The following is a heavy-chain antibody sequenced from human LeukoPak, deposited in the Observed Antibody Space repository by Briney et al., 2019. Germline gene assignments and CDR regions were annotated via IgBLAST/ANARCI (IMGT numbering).Heavy chain of an antibody. CDR3: ARQNYGAAPLRY. V-gene: IGHV4-59*08. D-gene: IGHD4/OR15-4a*01. CDR1: GGSISSYY. J-gene: IGHJ4*02. CDR2: IYYTGST. Sequence: PSETLSLTCTVSGGSISSYYWSWIRQPPGNGLEWIGYIYYTGSTNYNPSLKSRVTISVDTSKNHFSLKLSSVTAADTAVYYCARQNYGAAPLRYWGQGTLVTVSS.